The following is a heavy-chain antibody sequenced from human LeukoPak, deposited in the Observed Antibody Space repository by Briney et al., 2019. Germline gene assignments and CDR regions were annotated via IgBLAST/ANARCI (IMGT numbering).Heavy chain of an antibody. J-gene: IGHJ4*02. CDR3: ANGDNTFWNGFDY. D-gene: IGHD1-1*01. V-gene: IGHV3-23*01. CDR2: ISGGGDNT. Sequence: PGGSLRLSCAASGFTFSSYTMSWVRLAPGKGLEWVSGISGGGDNTYYADSVKCRFTISRDNSKNTLYLQMNSLRAEDTAVYYCANGDNTFWNGFDYWGQGTLVTVSS. CDR1: GFTFSSYT.